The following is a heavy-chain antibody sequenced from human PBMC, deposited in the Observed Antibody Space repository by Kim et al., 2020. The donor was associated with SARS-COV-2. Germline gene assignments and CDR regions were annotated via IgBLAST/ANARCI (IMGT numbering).Heavy chain of an antibody. CDR1: GYTFTSYD. D-gene: IGHD2-21*02. Sequence: ASVKVSCKASGYTFTSYDINWVRQATGQGLEWMGWMNPNSGNTGYAQKFQGRVTMTRNTSISTAYMELSSLRSEDTAVYYCARGNVVVTAMNGMDVWGQWTTVTVSS. CDR2: MNPNSGNT. CDR3: ARGNVVVTAMNGMDV. J-gene: IGHJ6*02. V-gene: IGHV1-8*01.